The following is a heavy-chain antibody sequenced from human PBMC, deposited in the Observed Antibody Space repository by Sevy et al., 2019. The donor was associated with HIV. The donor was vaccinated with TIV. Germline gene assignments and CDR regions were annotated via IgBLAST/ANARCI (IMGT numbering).Heavy chain of an antibody. Sequence: ASVKVSCKASGYTFTSYAMNWVRQAPGQGLEWMGWINTNTGIPTYAQGFTGRFVFSLDTSVSTAYLQISSLKAEDTAXXYCAXRDSSSELDPWGQGTLVTVSS. V-gene: IGHV7-4-1*02. CDR1: GYTFTSYA. J-gene: IGHJ5*02. CDR2: INTNTGIP. D-gene: IGHD6-6*01. CDR3: AXRDSSSELDP.